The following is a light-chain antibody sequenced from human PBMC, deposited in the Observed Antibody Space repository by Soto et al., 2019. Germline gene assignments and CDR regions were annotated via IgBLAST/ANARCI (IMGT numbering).Light chain of an antibody. CDR3: QQYGSSPRT. CDR2: GAS. J-gene: IGKJ1*01. CDR1: QSVSSSY. Sequence: IVLTQSPGTLSLSPGERATLSCRASQSVSSSYLAWYQQKPGQAHRLLIYGASSRATGIPDRFSGSGSGTDFTLTISRLEPEDFAVYYCQQYGSSPRTFGQGTKVDIK. V-gene: IGKV3-20*01.